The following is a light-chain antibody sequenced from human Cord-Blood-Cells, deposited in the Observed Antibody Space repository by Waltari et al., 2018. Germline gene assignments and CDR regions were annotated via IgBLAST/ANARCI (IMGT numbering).Light chain of an antibody. CDR1: QRVSSN. CDR3: QQYNNWPGLT. CDR2: GAS. J-gene: IGKJ4*01. Sequence: EIVMTQSPATLSVSPGERATLSCRASQRVSSNLAWYQQKPGQAPRLLIYGASPRATGIPARFSGSGSGTEFTLTISSLQSEDFAVYYCQQYNNWPGLTFGGGTKVEIK. V-gene: IGKV3-15*01.